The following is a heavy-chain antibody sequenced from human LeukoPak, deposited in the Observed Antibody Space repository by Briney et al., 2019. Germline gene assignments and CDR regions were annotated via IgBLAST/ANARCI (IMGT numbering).Heavy chain of an antibody. D-gene: IGHD3-10*01. CDR2: INHSGST. CDR3: ARAENGSGSYPSYYYYYYMDV. CDR1: GGSFSGYY. Sequence: PSETLSLTCAVYGGSFSGYYWSWIRQPPGKGLEWIGEINHSGSTNYNPSLKSRVTISVDTSKNQSSLKLSSVTAADTAVYYCARAENGSGSYPSYYYYYYMDVWGKGTTVTVSS. J-gene: IGHJ6*03. V-gene: IGHV4-34*01.